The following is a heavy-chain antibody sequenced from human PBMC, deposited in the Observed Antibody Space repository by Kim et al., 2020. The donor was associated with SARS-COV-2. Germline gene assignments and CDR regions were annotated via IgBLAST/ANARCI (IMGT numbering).Heavy chain of an antibody. V-gene: IGHV1-8*01. CDR2: MNPNSGNT. J-gene: IGHJ6*03. CDR1: GYTFTSYD. Sequence: ASVKVSCKASGYTFTSYDINWVRQATGQGLEWMGWMNPNSGNTGYAQKFQGRVTMTRNTSISTAYIELSSLRSEDTAVYYCARGRLIPTLVYYYYYMDVWGKGATVTVSS. D-gene: IGHD3-16*01. CDR3: ARGRLIPTLVYYYYYMDV.